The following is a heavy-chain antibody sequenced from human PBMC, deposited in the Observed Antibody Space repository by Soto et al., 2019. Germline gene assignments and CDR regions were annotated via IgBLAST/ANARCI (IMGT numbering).Heavy chain of an antibody. D-gene: IGHD4-17*01. V-gene: IGHV3-23*01. Sequence: PGGSLRLSCAASGFTFSSYAMSWVRQAPGKGLEWVSAISGSGGSTYYADSVKGRFTISRDNSKNTLYLQMNSLRAEDTAVYYCARDHDNGGNSNYYYYGMDVWGQGTTVTVSS. CDR3: ARDHDNGGNSNYYYYGMDV. CDR1: GFTFSSYA. J-gene: IGHJ6*02. CDR2: ISGSGGST.